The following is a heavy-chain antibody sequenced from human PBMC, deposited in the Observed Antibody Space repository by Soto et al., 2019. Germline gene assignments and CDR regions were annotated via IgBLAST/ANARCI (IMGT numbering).Heavy chain of an antibody. V-gene: IGHV3-66*01. Sequence: SCAASGFTVSSNYMSWVRQAPGKGLEWVXVIYSGGSTYYADXVKGRFTISRDNSKNTLYLQMNSLRAEDTAVYYCASDLPVSQNYWGQGTLVTVSS. CDR2: IYSGGST. CDR3: ASDLPVSQNY. CDR1: GFTVSSNY. D-gene: IGHD1-20*01. J-gene: IGHJ4*02.